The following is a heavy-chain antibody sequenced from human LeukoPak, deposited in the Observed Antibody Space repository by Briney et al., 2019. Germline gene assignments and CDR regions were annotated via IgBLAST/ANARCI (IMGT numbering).Heavy chain of an antibody. V-gene: IGHV3-23*01. CDR1: GFTFSSYA. CDR3: AKFRYHSNDNNYLDFNY. CDR2: ISGSGGHT. D-gene: IGHD3-22*01. J-gene: IGHJ4*02. Sequence: GGSLRLSCAASGFTFSSYAMGWVRQAPGKGPDWVSSISGSGGHTYFADSVRGRFTISRDNSKNTLDLQMNSLKVKDTAVYYCAKFRYHSNDNNYLDFNYWGQGTLVTVSS.